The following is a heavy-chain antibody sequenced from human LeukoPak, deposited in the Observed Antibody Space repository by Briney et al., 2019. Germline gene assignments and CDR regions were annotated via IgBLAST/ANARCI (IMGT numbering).Heavy chain of an antibody. J-gene: IGHJ4*02. V-gene: IGHV3-21*01. Sequence: GGSLRLSCAASGFTFSSYSMNWVRQAPGKGLEWVSSISSSSSYTYYADSVKGRFTISRDNAKNSLYLQMNSLRAEDTAVYYCASRPYDSSGYMNYWGQGTLVTTSS. CDR2: ISSSSSYT. CDR3: ASRPYDSSGYMNY. D-gene: IGHD3-22*01. CDR1: GFTFSSYS.